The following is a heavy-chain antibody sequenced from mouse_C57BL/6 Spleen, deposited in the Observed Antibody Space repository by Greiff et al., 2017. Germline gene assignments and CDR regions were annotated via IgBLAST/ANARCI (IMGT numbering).Heavy chain of an antibody. Sequence: LQESGAELVKPGASVKMSCKASGYTFTTYPIEWMKQNHGKSLEWIGNFHPYNDDTKYNEKFKGKATLTVEKSSSTVYLELSRLTSDDSAVYYCARRADYYGSSSYFDYWGQGTTLTVSS. D-gene: IGHD1-1*01. CDR3: ARRADYYGSSSYFDY. J-gene: IGHJ2*01. V-gene: IGHV1-47*01. CDR2: FHPYNDDT. CDR1: GYTFTTYP.